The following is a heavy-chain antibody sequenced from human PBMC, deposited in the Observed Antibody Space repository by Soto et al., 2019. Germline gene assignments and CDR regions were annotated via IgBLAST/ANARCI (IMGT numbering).Heavy chain of an antibody. CDR1: GYTFTGYY. CDR3: ARALTGDAFDI. D-gene: IGHD7-27*01. CDR2: INPNSGGT. J-gene: IGHJ3*02. Sequence: ASVTVSCKASGYTFTGYYMHWVRQAPGQGLEWMGWINPNSGGTNYAQKFQGWVTMTRDTSISTAYMELSRLRSDDTAVYYCARALTGDAFDIWGQGTMVTVSS. V-gene: IGHV1-2*04.